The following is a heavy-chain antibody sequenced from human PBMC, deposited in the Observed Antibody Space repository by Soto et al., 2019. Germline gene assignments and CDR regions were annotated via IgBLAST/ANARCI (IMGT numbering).Heavy chain of an antibody. Sequence: EVQLVESGGGVVRPGGSLRLSCAASGFTFDDYGMSWVRQAPGKGLEWVSGINWNGGSTGYADSVKGRFTISRDNAKNFLYLKMNSLRAEDTALFFCARALSGYVPFDYWGQGTLVTVSS. CDR3: ARALSGYVPFDY. CDR2: INWNGGST. D-gene: IGHD5-12*01. CDR1: GFTFDDYG. J-gene: IGHJ4*02. V-gene: IGHV3-20*04.